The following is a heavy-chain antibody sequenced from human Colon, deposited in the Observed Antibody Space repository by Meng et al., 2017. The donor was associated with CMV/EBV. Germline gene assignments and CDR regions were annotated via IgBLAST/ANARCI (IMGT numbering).Heavy chain of an antibody. CDR3: ARSSSSFFDY. D-gene: IGHD6-13*01. CDR1: GHTSTNYW. J-gene: IGHJ4*02. V-gene: IGHV5-51*01. Sequence: SCKVSGHTSTNYWIGWVRQMPGKGLEWMGIIYPRDSDTIYSPSFEGQVTISADNSINTAYLQWSSLKASDTAMYYCARSSSSFFDYWGQGTLVTVSS. CDR2: IYPRDSDT.